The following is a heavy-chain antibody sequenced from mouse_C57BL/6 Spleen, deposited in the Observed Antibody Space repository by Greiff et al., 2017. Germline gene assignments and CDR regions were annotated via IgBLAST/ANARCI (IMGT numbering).Heavy chain of an antibody. CDR1: GYTFTSYW. D-gene: IGHD2-12*01. J-gene: IGHJ4*01. CDR3: ARAYNYAHAIDY. V-gene: IGHV1-69*01. Sequence: QVQLQQPGAELVMPGASVKLSCKASGYTFTSYWMNWVKQRPGQGLAWIGEIDPSDSYTNYNQKFKGKSTLTVDKSSSTAYMQLSSLTSEDSAVYYCARAYNYAHAIDYWGQGTTVTVSS. CDR2: IDPSDSYT.